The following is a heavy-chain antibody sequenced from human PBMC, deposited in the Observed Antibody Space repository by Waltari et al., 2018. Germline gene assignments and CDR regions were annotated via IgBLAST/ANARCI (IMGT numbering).Heavy chain of an antibody. CDR3: TTDRFD. Sequence: EVQLVESGGGLVLPGGSLGLSCAASGFPFRTTWRSWVRQAQGKGLEVVGRIKSRSAGGTTDYTSPVKGRFTISRDDSQNTLHLQMNSLKTEDTVVYYCTTDRFDWGQGILVTVSS. D-gene: IGHD3-16*01. J-gene: IGHJ4*02. CDR2: IKSRSAGGTT. V-gene: IGHV3-15*01. CDR1: GFPFRTTW.